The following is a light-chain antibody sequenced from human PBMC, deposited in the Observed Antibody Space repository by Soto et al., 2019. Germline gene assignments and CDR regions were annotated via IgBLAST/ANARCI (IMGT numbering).Light chain of an antibody. Sequence: QSVLTQPPSASGTPGQTVTISCSGSSFNIGFNYVYWYQQLPGMAPKLLIHSNDEWPSGVPDRFSGSKSGTSASLAISGLRSEDEAEYYCAAWDDSLSGGVFGTGTKLTVL. CDR2: SND. V-gene: IGLV1-47*02. CDR3: AAWDDSLSGGV. J-gene: IGLJ1*01. CDR1: SFNIGFNY.